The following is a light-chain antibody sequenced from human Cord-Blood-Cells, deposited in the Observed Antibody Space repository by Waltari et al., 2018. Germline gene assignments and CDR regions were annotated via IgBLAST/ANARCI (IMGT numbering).Light chain of an antibody. V-gene: IGLV2-23*02. Sequence: QSALTQPASVSGSPGQSITISCTGTSSDVGSYNLVSWYQQHPGKAPKLMIYEVSKRPSVFSNRFSGSKSGNTASLTISGLQAEDEADYYCCSYAGSSTSYVFGTGTKVTVL. CDR3: CSYAGSSTSYV. J-gene: IGLJ1*01. CDR1: SSDVGSYNL. CDR2: EVS.